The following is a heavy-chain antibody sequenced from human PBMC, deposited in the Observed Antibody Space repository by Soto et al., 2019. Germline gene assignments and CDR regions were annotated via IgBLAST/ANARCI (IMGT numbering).Heavy chain of an antibody. CDR2: ISYDGSNK. V-gene: IGHV3-30-3*01. CDR1: GFSFSSYA. J-gene: IGHJ4*02. Sequence: GGSLRLSCAASGFSFSSYAMYWVRQAPGKGLEWVAVISYDGSNKYYADSVKGRFTISRDNSKNTLFLQMNSLRGEDTAVFYCARDPARYSYGYYLDSWGPGTLVTVSS. CDR3: ARDPARYSYGYYLDS. D-gene: IGHD5-18*01.